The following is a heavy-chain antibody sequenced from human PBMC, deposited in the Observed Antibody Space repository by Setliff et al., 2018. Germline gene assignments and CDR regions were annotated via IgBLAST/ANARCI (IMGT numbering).Heavy chain of an antibody. CDR3: ARDVFPYHYEGAFDI. Sequence: ASVKVSCKASGYTFTSYYMHWVRQAPGLGLEWMGTINPSSGRTSYAQKFQGRVTMTRDTSTSTGYMDLSSLRSEDTAVYYCARDVFPYHYEGAFDIWGQGTMVTVSS. D-gene: IGHD3-22*01. CDR2: INPSSGRT. J-gene: IGHJ3*02. CDR1: GYTFTSYY. V-gene: IGHV1-46*01.